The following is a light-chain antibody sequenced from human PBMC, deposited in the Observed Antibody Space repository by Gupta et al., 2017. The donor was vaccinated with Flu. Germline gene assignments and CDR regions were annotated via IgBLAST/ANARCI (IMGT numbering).Light chain of an antibody. CDR1: QSGLYSSNNKNY. CDR2: WAS. V-gene: IGKV4-1*01. J-gene: IGKJ1*01. Sequence: LGERATINCKSSQSGLYSSNNKNYLAWYQQKPRQPPKLLIYWASTRESGVPDRFSGSGSGTDFTLTISSLQAEDAAVYYCQLYDSAPPWTFGQGTKVEIK. CDR3: QLYDSAPPWT.